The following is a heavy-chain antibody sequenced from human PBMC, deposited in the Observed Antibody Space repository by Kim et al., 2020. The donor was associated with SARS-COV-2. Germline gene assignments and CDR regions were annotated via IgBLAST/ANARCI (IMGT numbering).Heavy chain of an antibody. J-gene: IGHJ4*02. CDR1: GFTFSSYA. CDR3: AITGYSSGWFNPFDY. D-gene: IGHD6-19*01. CDR2: ISGSGGST. Sequence: GGSLRLSCAASGFTFSSYAMSWVRQAPGKGLEWVSAISGSGGSTYYADSVKGRFTISRDNSKNTLYLQMNSLRAEDTAVYYCAITGYSSGWFNPFDYWGQGTLVTVSS. V-gene: IGHV3-23*01.